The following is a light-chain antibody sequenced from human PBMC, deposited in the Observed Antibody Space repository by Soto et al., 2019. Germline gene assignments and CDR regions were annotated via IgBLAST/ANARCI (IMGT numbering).Light chain of an antibody. V-gene: IGKV3-11*01. CDR1: QSVSKY. CDR3: QQRSNWPRT. Sequence: EIVLTQSPATLSLSPGERATLSCRASQSVSKYLDWFQQKPGQAPSLLIYDTSNRATAIPARVSGSGSGTDFTLTISSLEPEDFAVYYCQQRSNWPRTFGQGTKVDI. J-gene: IGKJ1*01. CDR2: DTS.